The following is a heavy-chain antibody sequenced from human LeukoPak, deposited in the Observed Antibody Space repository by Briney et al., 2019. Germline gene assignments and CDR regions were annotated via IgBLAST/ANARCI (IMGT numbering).Heavy chain of an antibody. J-gene: IGHJ4*02. V-gene: IGHV3-21*01. CDR1: GFTFSNYS. CDR2: ITSSGSYI. Sequence: GGSLRLSCAASGFTFSNYSMNWVRQAPGKGLEWVSSITSSGSYIYYADSVKGRFTISRDNARNSLYLQMNSLRAEDTAIYYCARAEALKFRDFGYWGQGTLVTVSS. CDR3: ARAEALKFRDFGY.